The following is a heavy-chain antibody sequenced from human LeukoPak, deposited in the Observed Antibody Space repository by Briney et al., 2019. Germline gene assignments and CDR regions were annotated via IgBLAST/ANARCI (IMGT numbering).Heavy chain of an antibody. D-gene: IGHD3-9*01. J-gene: IGHJ4*02. Sequence: SETLSLTCTVSGGSISSYYWSWIRQPPGKGLEWIGYIYYSGSTNYNPSLKSRVTISVDTSENQFSLKLSSVTAADTAVYYCAKTYRYYDILTGYYPGYFDYWGQGTLVTVSS. CDR3: AKTYRYYDILTGYYPGYFDY. CDR2: IYYSGST. V-gene: IGHV4-59*01. CDR1: GGSISSYY.